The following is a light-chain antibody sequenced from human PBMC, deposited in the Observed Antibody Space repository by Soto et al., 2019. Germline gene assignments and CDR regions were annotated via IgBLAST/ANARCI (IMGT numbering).Light chain of an antibody. J-gene: IGLJ1*01. CDR3: LVWDSRSDHYV. CDR2: DDS. CDR1: NIGSKS. Sequence: SYDLTQSPSVSVAPGQTVSITCGGYNIGSKSVHWYQQKPGQAPVLVVYDDSDRRSGIPERFSGSNSGNTATLTITRVEAGDEADYHCLVWDSRSDHYVFGTGTKVTVL. V-gene: IGLV3-21*02.